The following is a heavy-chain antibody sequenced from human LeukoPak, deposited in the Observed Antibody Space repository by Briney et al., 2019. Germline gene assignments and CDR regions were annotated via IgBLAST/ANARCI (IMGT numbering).Heavy chain of an antibody. J-gene: IGHJ6*03. CDR1: GGTFSSYA. CDR3: ASGQRYYDFWSGYYRDYYYYMDV. D-gene: IGHD3-3*01. V-gene: IGHV1-69*13. CDR2: IIPIFGTA. Sequence: SVKVSCKASGGTFSSYAISWVRQAPGQGLEWMGGIIPIFGTANYAQKFQGRVTITADESTSTAYMELSSLRSEDTAVYYCASGQRYYDFWSGYYRDYYYYMDVWGKGTTVTVSS.